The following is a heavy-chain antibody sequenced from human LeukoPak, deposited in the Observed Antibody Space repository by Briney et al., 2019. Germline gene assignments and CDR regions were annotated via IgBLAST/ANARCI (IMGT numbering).Heavy chain of an antibody. CDR1: GFTFSTYA. CDR2: IRSSLYGGTP. V-gene: IGHV3-49*04. J-gene: IGHJ4*02. CDR3: TRDQTPYY. Sequence: GGSLRLSCVASGFTFSTYAMIWVRQAPGKGLEWVGFIRSSLYGGTPEYAASVKGRFTISRDDSNSIAYLEIDSLKSDDTAVYYCTRDQTPYYWGQGTLVTVSS.